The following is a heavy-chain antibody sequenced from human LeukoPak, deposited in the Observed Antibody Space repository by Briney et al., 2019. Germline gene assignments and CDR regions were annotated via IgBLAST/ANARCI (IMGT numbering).Heavy chain of an antibody. CDR2: IYSSGAT. J-gene: IGHJ4*02. CDR3: ARDYGSGSYYGGFDY. Sequence: GGTLRLSCAASGFTFSSYGMSWVRQAPGKGLELISLIYSSGATYYADSVRGRFTISRDNAKNSLYLQMNSLRAEDTAVYYCARDYGSGSYYGGFDYWGQGTLVTVSS. V-gene: IGHV3-21*01. CDR1: GFTFSSYG. D-gene: IGHD3-10*01.